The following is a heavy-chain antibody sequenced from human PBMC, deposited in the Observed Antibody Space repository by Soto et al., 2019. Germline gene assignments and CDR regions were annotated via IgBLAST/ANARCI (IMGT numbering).Heavy chain of an antibody. D-gene: IGHD3-10*01. CDR1: GGSISSGDYY. J-gene: IGHJ4*02. Sequence: QVQLQESGPGLVKPSQTLSLTCTVSGGSISSGDYYWSWIRQPPGKGLEWIGYIYYSGSTYYKPSLKSRVTISVDTAKNQFSLKLISVTAADTAVYYCARVGGFGATTIYYWGQGTLVTVSS. CDR3: ARVGGFGATTIYY. CDR2: IYYSGST. V-gene: IGHV4-30-4*01.